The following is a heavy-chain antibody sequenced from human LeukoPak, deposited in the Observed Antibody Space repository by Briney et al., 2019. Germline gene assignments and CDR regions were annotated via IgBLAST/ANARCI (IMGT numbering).Heavy chain of an antibody. CDR1: GGTFSSYA. V-gene: IGHV1-69*04. J-gene: IGHJ6*02. CDR3: ARSWALEDIVVVPAASPFFYYYYGMDV. D-gene: IGHD2-2*01. CDR2: IIPILGIA. Sequence: SVKVSCKASGGTFSSYAISWVRQAPGQGLEWMGRIIPILGIANYAQKFQGRVTITADKSTSTAYMELSSLRSEDTAVYYCARSWALEDIVVVPAASPFFYYYYGMDVWGQGTTVTVSS.